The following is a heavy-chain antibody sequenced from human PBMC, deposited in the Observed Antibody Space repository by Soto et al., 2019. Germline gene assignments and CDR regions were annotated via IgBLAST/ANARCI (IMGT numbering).Heavy chain of an antibody. D-gene: IGHD3-3*01. CDR1: GYTFTSYD. Sequence: ASVKVSCKASGYTFTSYDINWVRQATGQGLEWMGWMNPNSGNTGYAQKFQGRVTMTRNTSISTAYMELSSLRSEDTAVYYCARVAGFLEWLKYFQHWGQCTLVTVSS. CDR3: ARVAGFLEWLKYFQH. CDR2: MNPNSGNT. V-gene: IGHV1-8*01. J-gene: IGHJ1*01.